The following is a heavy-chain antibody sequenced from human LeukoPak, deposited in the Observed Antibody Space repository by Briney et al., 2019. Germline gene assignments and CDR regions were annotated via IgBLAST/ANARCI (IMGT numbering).Heavy chain of an antibody. J-gene: IGHJ5*02. CDR3: AREEGAITMVRGVIITGDNWFDP. Sequence: PGASVKVSCKASGYTFTGYYMHWVRQAPGQGLEWMGWINPNSGGTNYAQKFQGWVTMTRDTPISTAYMELSRLRSDDTAVYYCAREEGAITMVRGVIITGDNWFDPWGQGTLVTVSS. CDR1: GYTFTGYY. D-gene: IGHD3-10*01. V-gene: IGHV1-2*04. CDR2: INPNSGGT.